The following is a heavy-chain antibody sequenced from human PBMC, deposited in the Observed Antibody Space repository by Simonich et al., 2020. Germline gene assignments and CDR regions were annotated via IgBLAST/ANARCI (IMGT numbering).Heavy chain of an antibody. CDR3: ARDREVYGSGSYYNY. J-gene: IGHJ4*02. CDR2: IRQDETYK. V-gene: IGHV3-7*01. Sequence: EVQLVESGGGLVQPGGSLRLSCAASGFTFSSSWMSWVRQAPGKGLEGRANIRQDETYKYYEDSGKSRFTISRDNAKNSLYRQLNSLRAEDTAVYYCARDREVYGSGSYYNYWGQGTLVTVSS. D-gene: IGHD3-10*01. CDR1: GFTFSSSW.